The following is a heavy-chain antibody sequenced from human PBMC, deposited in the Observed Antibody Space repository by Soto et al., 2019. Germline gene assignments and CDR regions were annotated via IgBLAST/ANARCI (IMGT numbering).Heavy chain of an antibody. CDR2: INAGNGNT. CDR1: GYTFTSYA. Sequence: QVQLVQSGAEVKKPGASVKVSCKASGYTFTSYAMHWVRQAPGQRLEWMGWINAGNGNTKYSQKFQGRVTITRDTSASTAYMELSSLRSEDTAVYYCAREVSATRVIFDYWGQGTLVTVSS. D-gene: IGHD2-21*01. CDR3: AREVSATRVIFDY. V-gene: IGHV1-3*01. J-gene: IGHJ4*02.